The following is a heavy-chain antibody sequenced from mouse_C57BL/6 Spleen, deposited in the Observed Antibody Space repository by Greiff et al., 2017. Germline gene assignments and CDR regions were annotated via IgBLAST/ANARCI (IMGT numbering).Heavy chain of an antibody. Sequence: QVQLQQPGTELVKPGASVKLSCKASGYTFTSYWMHWVKQRPGQGLEWIGMIHPNSGSTNYNEKFKSKATLTVDKSSSTAYMQLSSLTSEDSAVYYCARGYTYYAMDYWGQGTSVTVSS. CDR1: GYTFTSYW. J-gene: IGHJ4*01. CDR2: IHPNSGST. V-gene: IGHV1-64*01. D-gene: IGHD2-14*01. CDR3: ARGYTYYAMDY.